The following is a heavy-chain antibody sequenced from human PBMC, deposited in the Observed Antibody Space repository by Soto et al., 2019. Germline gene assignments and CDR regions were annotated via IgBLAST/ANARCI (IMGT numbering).Heavy chain of an antibody. J-gene: IGHJ4*02. CDR1: GVSISTYN. Sequence: PSETLSLTCVVSGVSISTYNWSWIRRPPGKGLEWIGYIYYSGSTNYNPSLTSRVTISVDTSKNQFSLKLSSVTAADTAVYYCARHRYSYGVYYFDYWGQGTLVTVSS. V-gene: IGHV4-59*08. D-gene: IGHD5-18*01. CDR3: ARHRYSYGVYYFDY. CDR2: IYYSGST.